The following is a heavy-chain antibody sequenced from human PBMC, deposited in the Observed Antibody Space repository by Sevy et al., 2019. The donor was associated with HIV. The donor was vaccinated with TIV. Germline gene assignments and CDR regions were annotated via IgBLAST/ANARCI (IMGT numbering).Heavy chain of an antibody. CDR3: ARYWGIQLWPDY. CDR1: GFTFSSYA. Sequence: GGSLRLSCAASGFTFSSYAMHWVRQAPGKGLEWVAVITYDGSNKYYADSVKGRFTISRDKSKNTLYLQMNSLRAEDTAVYQCARYWGIQLWPDYWGQGTLVTVSS. J-gene: IGHJ4*02. D-gene: IGHD5-18*01. V-gene: IGHV3-30-3*01. CDR2: ITYDGSNK.